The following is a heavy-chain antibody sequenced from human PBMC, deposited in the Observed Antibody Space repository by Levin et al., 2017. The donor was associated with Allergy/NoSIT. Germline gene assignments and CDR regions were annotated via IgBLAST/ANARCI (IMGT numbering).Heavy chain of an antibody. Sequence: PGESLKISCAASGLTFSNYGMHWVRQAPGKGLEWVAVISYDGSNKYYADSVKGRFTISRDNSKNTLYLQMSSLRAEDTAVYYCAKHDYGELYYLDYWGQGTLVTVSS. CDR3: AKHDYGELYYLDY. V-gene: IGHV3-30*18. D-gene: IGHD4-17*01. CDR2: ISYDGSNK. J-gene: IGHJ4*02. CDR1: GLTFSNYG.